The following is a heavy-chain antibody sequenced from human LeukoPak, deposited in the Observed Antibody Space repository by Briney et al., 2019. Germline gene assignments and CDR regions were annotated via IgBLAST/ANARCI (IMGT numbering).Heavy chain of an antibody. Sequence: GASVKVSCKASGYTFTSYYMHWVRQAPGQGLEWMGIINPSGGSTSYAQKLQGRVTMTTDTSTSTAYVELRSLRSDDTAVYYCPRDDKGYSYGLDYWGQGTLVTVSS. CDR3: PRDDKGYSYGLDY. J-gene: IGHJ4*02. V-gene: IGHV1-46*01. CDR2: INPSGGST. CDR1: GYTFTSYY. D-gene: IGHD5-18*01.